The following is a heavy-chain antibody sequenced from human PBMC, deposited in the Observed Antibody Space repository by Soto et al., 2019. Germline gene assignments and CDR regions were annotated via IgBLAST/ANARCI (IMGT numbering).Heavy chain of an antibody. Sequence: GESLKISCKGSGYSFTSYWISWVRQMPGKGLEWMGRIDPSDSYTNYSPSFRGHVTISADKSISTAYLQWSSLKASDTAMYYCARVDDSSGYTIPAPDYWGQGTLVTVSS. D-gene: IGHD3-22*01. CDR3: ARVDDSSGYTIPAPDY. V-gene: IGHV5-10-1*01. CDR1: GYSFTSYW. J-gene: IGHJ4*02. CDR2: IDPSDSYT.